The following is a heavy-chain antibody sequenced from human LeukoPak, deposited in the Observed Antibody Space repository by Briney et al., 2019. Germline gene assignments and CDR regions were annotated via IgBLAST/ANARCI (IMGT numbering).Heavy chain of an antibody. V-gene: IGHV3-7*01. Sequence: QPGGSLRLSCAASGFTFSGYCMSWVRQAPGKGLEWVATIKQDGSEKTYVDSVEGRFTSSRDNAKSSLFLQMDSLRAEDAAVYYCARFGMDAAIDYWGQGTLVTVSS. CDR1: GFTFSGYC. CDR3: ARFGMDAAIDY. D-gene: IGHD2-15*01. CDR2: IKQDGSEK. J-gene: IGHJ4*02.